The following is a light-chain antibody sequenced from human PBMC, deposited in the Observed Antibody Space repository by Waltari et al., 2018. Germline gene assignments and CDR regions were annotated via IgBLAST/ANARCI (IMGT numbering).Light chain of an antibody. V-gene: IGKV3-15*01. J-gene: IGKJ2*02. CDR1: QYVSNN. CDR2: GAS. CDR3: QQYNVWPPST. Sequence: EIVMTQSSATLSVSPGKTATLSCRASQYVSNNLAWYQHKPGQAPRLLISGASTRASGVPARFSGSGSGTEFTLTISSLQSEDSAVSYCQQYNVWPPSTFGQGTKLEIK.